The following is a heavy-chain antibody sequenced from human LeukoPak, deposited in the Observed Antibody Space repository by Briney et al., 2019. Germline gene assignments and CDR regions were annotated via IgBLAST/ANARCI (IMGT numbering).Heavy chain of an antibody. CDR1: GGTFSSYA. CDR2: IIPIFGTA. D-gene: IGHD3-22*01. CDR3: ARDRPPSLHYYDSSGYPATPRRGYYYGMDV. V-gene: IGHV1-69*13. Sequence: SVKVSCKASGGTFSSYAISWVRLAPGQGLEWMGGIIPIFGTANYAQKFQGRVTITADESTSTAYMELSSLRSEDTAVYYCARDRPPSLHYYDSSGYPATPRRGYYYGMDVWGQGTTVTVSS. J-gene: IGHJ6*02.